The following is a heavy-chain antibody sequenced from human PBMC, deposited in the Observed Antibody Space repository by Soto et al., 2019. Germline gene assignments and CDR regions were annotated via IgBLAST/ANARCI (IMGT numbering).Heavy chain of an antibody. J-gene: IGHJ4*02. CDR2: IIPIFGTA. CDR1: GGTFSSYA. CDR3: ARAGSDYYDSSGYAWLDY. Sequence: SVKVSCKASGGTFSSYAISWVRQAPGQGPEWMGGIIPIFGTANYAQKFQGRVTITADESTSTAYMELSSLRSEDTAVYYCARAGSDYYDSSGYAWLDYWGQGTLVTVSS. D-gene: IGHD3-22*01. V-gene: IGHV1-69*13.